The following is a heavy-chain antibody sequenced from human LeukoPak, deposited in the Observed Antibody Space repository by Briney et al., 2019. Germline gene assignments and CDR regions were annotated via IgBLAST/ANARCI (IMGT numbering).Heavy chain of an antibody. V-gene: IGHV4-34*01. J-gene: IGHJ4*02. CDR2: IYYSGST. CDR3: ARLHRNDYIFFY. D-gene: IGHD4-11*01. Sequence: SETLSLTCAVYGGSFSGYYWSWIRQPPGKGLEWIGSIYYSGSTYYNPSLKSRVTISVDTSKNQFSLKLSSVTAADTAVYYCARLHRNDYIFFYWGQGTLVTVSS. CDR1: GGSFSGYY.